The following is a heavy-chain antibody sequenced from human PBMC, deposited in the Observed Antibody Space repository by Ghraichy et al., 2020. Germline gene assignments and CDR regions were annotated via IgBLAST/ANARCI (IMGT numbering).Heavy chain of an antibody. J-gene: IGHJ6*02. CDR3: ARAGVPTAIDFYGMDV. D-gene: IGHD2-2*02. V-gene: IGHV3-21*01. CDR2: ITSGSSYM. Sequence: GESLNISCAASGFTFRSYSMNWVRQAPGKGLEWVSSITSGSSYMYYPDSVKGRFSISRDNAKNSLYLQMNSLRAEDTAVYYCARAGVPTAIDFYGMDVWGQGTTVTVSS. CDR1: GFTFRSYS.